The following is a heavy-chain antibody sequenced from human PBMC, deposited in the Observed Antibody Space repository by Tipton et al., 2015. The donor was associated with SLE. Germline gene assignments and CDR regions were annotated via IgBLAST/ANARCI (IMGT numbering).Heavy chain of an antibody. V-gene: IGHV6-1*01. CDR2: TYYRSKWYY. Sequence: GLVKPSQTLSLTCAISGDSVSSNSAAWNWIRQSPSRGLEWLGRTYYRSKWYYDYAVSVKSRITISPDTSKNQFSLKLSSVTAADTAFYYCARGSSTWFLGAFDIWGQGTTVTVSS. D-gene: IGHD6-13*01. CDR3: ARGSSTWFLGAFDI. J-gene: IGHJ3*02. CDR1: GDSVSSNSAA.